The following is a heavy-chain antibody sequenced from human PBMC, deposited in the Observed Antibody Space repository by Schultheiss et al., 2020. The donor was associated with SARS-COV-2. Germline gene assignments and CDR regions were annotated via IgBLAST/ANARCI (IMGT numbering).Heavy chain of an antibody. J-gene: IGHJ3*02. V-gene: IGHV5-51*01. CDR3: ARPRCSGGSCYPDAFDI. CDR2: IYPGDSDT. D-gene: IGHD2-15*01. Sequence: GGSLRLSCKGSGYSFTNYWIGWVRQMPGKGLEWMGIIYPGDSDTRYSPSFQGQVTISADKSISTAYLQWSSLKASDTAMYYCARPRCSGGSCYPDAFDIWGQGTMVTVSS. CDR1: GYSFTNYW.